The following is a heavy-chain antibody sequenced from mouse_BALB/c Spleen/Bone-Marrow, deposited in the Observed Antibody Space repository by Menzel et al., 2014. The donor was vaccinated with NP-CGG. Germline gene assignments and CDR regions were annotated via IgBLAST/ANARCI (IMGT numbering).Heavy chain of an antibody. V-gene: IGHV14-3*02. D-gene: IGHD1-1*01. CDR3: APDYYSRWFTD. Sequence: EVQLVESGAELVKPGASVKLYCTASGFNIKDPYMHWVKQRPEQGLEWIGRFDTANGNTKYDPKFQGKATITAGTYYNTAYLQLSSLTSEDTAVYYCAPDYYSRWFTDGGQGTLVTVSA. CDR1: GFNIKDPY. J-gene: IGHJ3*01. CDR2: FDTANGNT.